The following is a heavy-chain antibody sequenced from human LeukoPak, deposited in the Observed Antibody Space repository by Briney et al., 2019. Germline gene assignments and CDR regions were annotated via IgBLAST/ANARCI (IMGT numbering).Heavy chain of an antibody. Sequence: SVKVSCKASGYTFTSYGISWVRQAPGQGLEWMGRIIPILGIANYAQKFQGRVTITADKSTSTAYMELSSLRSEDTAVYYCARTPVVTLTFDYWGQGTLVTVSS. V-gene: IGHV1-69*04. CDR3: ARTPVVTLTFDY. CDR1: GYTFTSYG. CDR2: IIPILGIA. J-gene: IGHJ4*02. D-gene: IGHD2/OR15-2a*01.